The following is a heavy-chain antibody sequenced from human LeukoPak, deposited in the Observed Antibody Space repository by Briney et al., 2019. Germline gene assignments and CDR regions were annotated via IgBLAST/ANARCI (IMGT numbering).Heavy chain of an antibody. J-gene: IGHJ4*02. CDR1: GFTFTHYA. D-gene: IGHD3/OR15-3a*01. V-gene: IGHV3-23*01. CDR2: ISSSGGST. Sequence: GGSLRLSCAASGFTFTHYAMSWVRQAPGEGLEWVSSISSSGGSTYYADSVKGRFTISRDDSKNTLYVQMNSLRAEDTAVYYCAKVRTGHYFDYWGQGTLVTVSS. CDR3: AKVRTGHYFDY.